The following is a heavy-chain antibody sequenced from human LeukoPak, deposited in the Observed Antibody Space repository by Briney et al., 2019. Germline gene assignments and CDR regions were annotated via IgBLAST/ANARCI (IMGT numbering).Heavy chain of an antibody. V-gene: IGHV1-69*01. Sequence: ASVTVSCKASGGTFSSYAISWVRQAPGQGLEWMGGIIPIFGTTNYAQNFQGRVTITADESTSTAYMELSSLRSEDTAVYYCAISRELLGCFQHWGQGTLVTVSS. CDR2: IIPIFGTT. CDR1: GGTFSSYA. CDR3: AISRELLGCFQH. J-gene: IGHJ1*01. D-gene: IGHD1-26*01.